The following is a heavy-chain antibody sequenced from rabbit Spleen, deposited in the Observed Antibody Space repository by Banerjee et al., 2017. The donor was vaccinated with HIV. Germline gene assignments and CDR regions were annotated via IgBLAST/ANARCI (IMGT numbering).Heavy chain of an antibody. CDR2: IDAGSSGFT. J-gene: IGHJ6*01. CDR1: GFSFSGGYW. CDR3: ARDSSTSFSSYGMDL. V-gene: IGHV1S40*01. D-gene: IGHD1-1*01. Sequence: QSLEESGGDLVKPGASLTLTCTASGFSFSGGYWMCWVRQAPGKGLEWIACIDAGSSGFTYHASWAKGRFTISKTSSTTVTLQMTSLTAADTATYFCARDSSTSFSSYGMDLWGQGTLVTVS.